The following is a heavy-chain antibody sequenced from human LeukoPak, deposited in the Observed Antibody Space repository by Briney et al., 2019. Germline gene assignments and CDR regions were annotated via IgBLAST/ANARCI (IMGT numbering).Heavy chain of an antibody. Sequence: GGSLRLSCAASGFIFSNYAMSWVRQAPGKALEWVSGINNSGDRRFYADSVKGRFTISRDNSKNTLYLQMNSLRAEDTAVYYCARGWYNFDYWGQGTRVTVSS. V-gene: IGHV3-23*01. D-gene: IGHD6-19*01. CDR1: GFIFSNYA. CDR3: ARGWYNFDY. J-gene: IGHJ4*02. CDR2: INNSGDRR.